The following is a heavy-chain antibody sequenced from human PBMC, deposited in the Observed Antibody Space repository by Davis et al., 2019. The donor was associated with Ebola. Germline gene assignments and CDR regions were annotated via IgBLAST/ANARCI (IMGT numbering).Heavy chain of an antibody. D-gene: IGHD2-21*01. Sequence: PSETLSLTCTVPGGSISSYYWSWIRQPPGKGLEWFGYIYYSGSTNYNPSLKSRVTISVDTSKNQFSLKLSSVTAADTAVYYCASASRDPAYCGGDCLEGFDYWGQGTLVTVSS. V-gene: IGHV4-59*01. CDR1: GGSISSYY. J-gene: IGHJ4*02. CDR3: ASASRDPAYCGGDCLEGFDY. CDR2: IYYSGST.